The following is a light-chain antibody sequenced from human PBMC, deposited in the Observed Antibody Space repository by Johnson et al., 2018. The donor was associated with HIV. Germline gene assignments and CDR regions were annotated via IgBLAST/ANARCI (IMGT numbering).Light chain of an antibody. CDR2: EKN. CDR3: GTWDSSLGAHYV. Sequence: QSVLTQSPSVSAAPGQKVTISCSGSSSNIGNNYVSWYQQLPGTAPKLLIYEKNTRPSGIPDRFSASKSGTSATLDITGLQTGDEADYYCGTWDSSLGAHYVFGTGTKVTVL. V-gene: IGLV1-51*02. CDR1: SSNIGNNY. J-gene: IGLJ1*01.